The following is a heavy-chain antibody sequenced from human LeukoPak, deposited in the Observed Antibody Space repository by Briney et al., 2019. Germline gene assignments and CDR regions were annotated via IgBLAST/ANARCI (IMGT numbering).Heavy chain of an antibody. D-gene: IGHD5-12*01. J-gene: IGHJ4*02. CDR1: GGSISSSSYY. Sequence: SETLSLTCTVSGGSISSSSYYWGWIRQPPEKGLEWIGSIYYSGSTYYNPSLKSRVTISVDTSKNQFSLKLSSVTAADTAMYYCARHYGPVSGYVVYWGQGTLVTVSS. CDR2: IYYSGST. V-gene: IGHV4-39*01. CDR3: ARHYGPVSGYVVY.